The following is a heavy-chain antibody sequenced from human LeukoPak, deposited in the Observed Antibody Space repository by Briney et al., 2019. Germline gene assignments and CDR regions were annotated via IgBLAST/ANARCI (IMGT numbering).Heavy chain of an antibody. J-gene: IGHJ4*02. CDR2: IYYSGST. Sequence: PSETLSLTCTVSGGSISSHYWSWIRQPPGKGLEWIGYIYYSGSTNYNPSLKSRVTISVDTSKNQFSLKLSSVTAADTAVYYCARVFCSSTSCNSRFDYWGQGTLVTVSS. CDR3: ARVFCSSTSCNSRFDY. CDR1: GGSISSHY. V-gene: IGHV4-59*11. D-gene: IGHD2-2*02.